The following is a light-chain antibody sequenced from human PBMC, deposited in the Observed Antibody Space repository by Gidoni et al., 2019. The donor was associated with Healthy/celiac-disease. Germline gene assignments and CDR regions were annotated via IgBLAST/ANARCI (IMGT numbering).Light chain of an antibody. Sequence: QSALPQPASVSGSPGQSITISCTGTSSDVGGYNYVSWYQQHPSKAPKLMIYEVSNRPSGVSNRFSGSKSGNTASLTISGLQAENGADYYCSSYTSSSTYVFGTGTKVTVL. V-gene: IGLV2-14*01. CDR1: SSDVGGYNY. CDR2: EVS. J-gene: IGLJ1*01. CDR3: SSYTSSSTYV.